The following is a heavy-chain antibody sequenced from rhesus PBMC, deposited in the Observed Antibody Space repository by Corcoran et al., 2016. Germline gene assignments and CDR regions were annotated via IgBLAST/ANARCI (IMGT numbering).Heavy chain of an antibody. CDR3: ARVVVATFPNFDY. CDR2: MGGSVGST. J-gene: IGHJ4*01. D-gene: IGHD2-21*01. V-gene: IGHV4-165*02. CDR1: GCSISGSF. Sequence: QVQLQESGPGLVKPSETLSLTCAVSGCSISGSFWNWIRQPPGKGLEWIGYMGGSVGSTSYNPSLRSRVTISTDTSKNQFSLKLSSVTAADTAVYYCARVVVATFPNFDYGGQGVLVTVSS.